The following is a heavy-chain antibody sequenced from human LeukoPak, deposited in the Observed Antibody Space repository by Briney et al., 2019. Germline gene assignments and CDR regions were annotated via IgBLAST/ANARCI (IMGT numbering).Heavy chain of an antibody. CDR1: GFSVSSYG. CDR3: AQGYSSGWYPY. D-gene: IGHD6-19*01. CDR2: ISVNGETT. V-gene: IGHV3-23*01. Sequence: TGGSLRLSCAVSGFSVSSYGMSWVRQAPGKGLEWISAISVNGETTYYANSVKGRFIISRDNSENTLYLQMNSLRDEDTAVYYCAQGYSSGWYPYWGQGSLVSVSS. J-gene: IGHJ4*02.